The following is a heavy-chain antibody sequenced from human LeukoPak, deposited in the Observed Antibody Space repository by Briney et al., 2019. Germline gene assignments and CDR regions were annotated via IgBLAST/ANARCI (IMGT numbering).Heavy chain of an antibody. D-gene: IGHD3-10*01. Sequence: GGSLRLSCAASGFTFSDYNMIWVRQAPGKGLEWISYISTSGTKTYYADSVKGRFIISRDNAKNSFYLQMNSLRDEDTAVYYCSREMRNLGSGINPSDYWGQGTLVTVSS. V-gene: IGHV3-48*02. CDR1: GFTFSDYN. CDR3: SREMRNLGSGINPSDY. J-gene: IGHJ4*02. CDR2: ISTSGTKT.